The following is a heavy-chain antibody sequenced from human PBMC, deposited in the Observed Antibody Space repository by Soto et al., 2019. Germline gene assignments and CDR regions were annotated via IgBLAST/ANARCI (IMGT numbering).Heavy chain of an antibody. CDR3: ANPQALYSGTYYENFHH. CDR2: IKKKSDGGTA. D-gene: IGHD1-26*01. CDR1: GFPFSNAW. Sequence: PGGSLRLSCAASGFPFSNAWMNWVRQAPGKGLEWVGLIKKKSDGGTADYAAPVQGRFTISRDDSKYMMYLQMNSLKTEDTALNYCANPQALYSGTYYENFHHWGQGTLVTVSS. V-gene: IGHV3-15*01. J-gene: IGHJ1*01.